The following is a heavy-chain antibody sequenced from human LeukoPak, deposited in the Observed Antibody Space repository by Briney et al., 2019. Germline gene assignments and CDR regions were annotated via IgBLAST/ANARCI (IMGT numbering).Heavy chain of an antibody. D-gene: IGHD3-10*01. CDR1: GFTFSSYG. CDR3: AKGRGAFDI. Sequence: PGRSLRLSCAASGFTFSSYGMHWVRQAPGKGLEWMTFISYDGGSKYYADSVKGRFTISRDNSKNTLYLQMNSLRAEDTAVYYCAKGRGAFDIWGQGTMVTVSS. CDR2: ISYDGGSK. V-gene: IGHV3-30*18. J-gene: IGHJ3*02.